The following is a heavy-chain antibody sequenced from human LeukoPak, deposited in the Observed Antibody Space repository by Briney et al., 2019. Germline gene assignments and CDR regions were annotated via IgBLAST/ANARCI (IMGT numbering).Heavy chain of an antibody. D-gene: IGHD2-15*01. CDR3: ARTDCSGGSCYGVSAVGV. V-gene: IGHV1-18*01. Sequence: GASVKVSCKTSGYAFTSYAISWLRQAPGQGLEWMGWISAYNGNTNYAQKLQGRVTMTTDTSTSTAYMELRSLRSDDTAVYYCARTDCSGGSCYGVSAVGVWGKGTTVSVSS. CDR1: GYAFTSYA. J-gene: IGHJ6*04. CDR2: ISAYNGNT.